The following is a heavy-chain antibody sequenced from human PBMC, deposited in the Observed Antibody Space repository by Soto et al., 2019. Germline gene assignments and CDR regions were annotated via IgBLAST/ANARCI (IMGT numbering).Heavy chain of an antibody. CDR1: GYSFASYW. J-gene: IGHJ6*02. D-gene: IGHD2-15*01. CDR3: ACSGSVTLGLCYDCLDV. CDR2: IYLGDSDN. Sequence: GESLKISCQGSGYSFASYWIGWVRPMPGKDLEWMGIIYLGDSDNRYSPSFQGQVTISADKSLTTASQLWTSLKASDAAFYYCACSGSVTLGLCYDCLDVWGQGTTVTVSS. V-gene: IGHV5-51*01.